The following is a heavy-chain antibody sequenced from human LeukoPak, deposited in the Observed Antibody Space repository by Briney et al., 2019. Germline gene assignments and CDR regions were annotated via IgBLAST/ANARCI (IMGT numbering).Heavy chain of an antibody. V-gene: IGHV4-34*01. J-gene: IGHJ4*02. D-gene: IGHD3-3*01. CDR3: ARGSPSITIFGVDTFDY. CDR1: GGSFSGYY. Sequence: SETLSLTCAVYGGSFSGYYWSWIRQPPGKGLEWIGEINHSGSTNYNPSLKSRVTISVDTSKNQFSLKLSSVTAADTAVYYCARGSPSITIFGVDTFDYWGQGTLVTVSS. CDR2: INHSGST.